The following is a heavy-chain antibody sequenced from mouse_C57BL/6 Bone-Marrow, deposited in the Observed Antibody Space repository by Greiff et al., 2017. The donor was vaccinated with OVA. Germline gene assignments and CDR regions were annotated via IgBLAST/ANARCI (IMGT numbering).Heavy chain of an antibody. CDR1: GYSITSGYY. Sequence: EVKLVESGPGLVKPSQSLSLTCSVTGYSITSGYYWNWIRQFPGNKLEWMGYISYDGSNNYNPSLKNRISITRDTSKNQFFLKLNSVTTEDTATYYCASNWDQYYFDYWGQGTTLTVSS. CDR3: ASNWDQYYFDY. D-gene: IGHD4-1*02. J-gene: IGHJ2*01. CDR2: ISYDGSN. V-gene: IGHV3-6*01.